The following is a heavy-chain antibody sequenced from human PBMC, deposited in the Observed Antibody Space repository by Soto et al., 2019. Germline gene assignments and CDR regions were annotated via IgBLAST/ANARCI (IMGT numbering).Heavy chain of an antibody. CDR3: ARDHYSGKWAYYYYYGMDV. J-gene: IGHJ6*02. CDR2: IWYDGSNK. Sequence: GGSLRLSCAASGFTFSSYGMHWVRQAPGKGLEWVAVIWYDGSNKYYADSVKGRFTISRDNSKNTLYLQMNSLRAEDTAVYYCARDHYSGKWAYYYYYGMDVWGQGTTVTVSS. CDR1: GFTFSSYG. D-gene: IGHD3-10*01. V-gene: IGHV3-33*01.